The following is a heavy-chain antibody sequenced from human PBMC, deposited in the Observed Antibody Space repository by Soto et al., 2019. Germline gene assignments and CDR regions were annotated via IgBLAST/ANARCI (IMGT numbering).Heavy chain of an antibody. V-gene: IGHV4-59*08. D-gene: IGHD2-21*01. J-gene: IGHJ6*03. CDR2: IYYSGST. Sequence: SETLSLTCTVSGGSISSYYWSWIRQPPGKGLEWIGYIYYSGSTNYNPSLKSRVTISVDTSKNQFSLKLSSVTAADTAVYYCAKIQAWGEYYYYYMDVWGKGTTVTVSS. CDR1: GGSISSYY. CDR3: AKIQAWGEYYYYYMDV.